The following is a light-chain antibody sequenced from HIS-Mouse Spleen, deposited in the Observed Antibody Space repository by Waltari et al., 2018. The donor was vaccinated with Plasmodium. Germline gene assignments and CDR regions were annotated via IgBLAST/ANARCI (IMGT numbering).Light chain of an antibody. V-gene: IGLV3-10*01. CDR3: DSTDSSGNHRV. J-gene: IGLJ3*02. Sequence: SYELTQPPSVSVSPGQTARITCSGDALPKKYAYWYQQKSGQAPVLVIYEESKRPSGIPEIFSGSSSGTMATLTIRGAQVEDEADYYCDSTDSSGNHRVLGGGTKLTVL. CDR2: EES. CDR1: ALPKKY.